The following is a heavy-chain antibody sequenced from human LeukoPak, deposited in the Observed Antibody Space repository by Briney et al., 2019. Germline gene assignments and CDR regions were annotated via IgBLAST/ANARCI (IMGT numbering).Heavy chain of an antibody. J-gene: IGHJ3*02. CDR1: GYTFTGYY. CDR3: ARDRYCSSTSCPSRAFDI. CDR2: INPNSGGT. V-gene: IGHV1-2*02. D-gene: IGHD2-2*01. Sequence: ASVKVSCKASGYTFTGYYMHWVRQAPGQGLEWMGWINPNSGGTNYAQKFQGRVTMTRDTSISTAYMELSRLRSDDTAVYYCARDRYCSSTSCPSRAFDIWGQGTMVTVSS.